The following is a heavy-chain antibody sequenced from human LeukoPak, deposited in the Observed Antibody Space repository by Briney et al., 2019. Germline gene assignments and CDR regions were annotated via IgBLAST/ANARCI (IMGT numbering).Heavy chain of an antibody. V-gene: IGHV4-61*02. CDR2: IHTSGST. Sequence: PSETLSLTCTVSGGSISSGSYYWSWIRQPAGKGLEWIGRIHTSGSTNYNPSLKSRVTISVDTSKNQFSLKLSSVTVADTAVYYCARDSERNYYDSSGYYYVYNWFDPWGQGTLVTVSS. D-gene: IGHD3-22*01. CDR1: GGSISSGSYY. CDR3: ARDSERNYYDSSGYYYVYNWFDP. J-gene: IGHJ5*02.